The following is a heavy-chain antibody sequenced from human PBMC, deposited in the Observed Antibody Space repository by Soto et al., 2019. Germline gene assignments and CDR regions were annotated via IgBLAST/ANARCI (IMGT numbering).Heavy chain of an antibody. Sequence: GSLRLSCATSGFTFSSYEMNWVRQAPGKGLEWVSYISSSGSTIYYADSVKGRFTISRDNAKNSLYLQMDSLRAEDTAVYYCARDQEAGSFFPYYYGMDVWGQGTTVTASS. J-gene: IGHJ6*02. CDR2: ISSSGSTI. CDR1: GFTFSSYE. D-gene: IGHD6-13*01. CDR3: ARDQEAGSFFPYYYGMDV. V-gene: IGHV3-48*03.